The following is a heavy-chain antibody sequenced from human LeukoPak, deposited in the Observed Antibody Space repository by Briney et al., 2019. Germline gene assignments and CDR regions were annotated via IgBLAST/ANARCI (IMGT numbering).Heavy chain of an antibody. CDR2: ISVYNSNT. V-gene: IGHV1-18*01. Sequence: ASVKVPCKASGYTFTTYGISWVRQAPGQGLEWMGWISVYNSNTNYAQKLQGRVTMTTDTSTSTAYMELRSLRSDDTAVYYCARGYYSAFDSWGQGTLVTVSS. D-gene: IGHD4/OR15-4a*01. J-gene: IGHJ4*02. CDR3: ARGYYSAFDS. CDR1: GYTFTTYG.